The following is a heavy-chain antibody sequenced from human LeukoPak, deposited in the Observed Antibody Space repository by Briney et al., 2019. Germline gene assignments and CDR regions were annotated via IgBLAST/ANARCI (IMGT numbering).Heavy chain of an antibody. Sequence: SETLSLTCTVSGGSISSSSYYWGWIRQPPGKGLEWIGSIYYSGSTYYNPSLKSRVTISVDTSKNQFSLKLSSVTAADTAVYYCARAMVYDSSGYYSPWGQGTLVTVSS. CDR2: IYYSGST. CDR3: ARAMVYDSSGYYSP. CDR1: GGSISSSSYY. D-gene: IGHD3-22*01. J-gene: IGHJ5*02. V-gene: IGHV4-39*07.